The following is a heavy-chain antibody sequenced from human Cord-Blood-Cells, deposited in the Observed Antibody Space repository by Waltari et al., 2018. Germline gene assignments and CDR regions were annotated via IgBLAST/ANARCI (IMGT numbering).Heavy chain of an antibody. V-gene: IGHV4-39*01. CDR1: GGSISSSSYY. J-gene: IGHJ5*02. CDR3: AGTIAAPYNWFDP. D-gene: IGHD6-13*01. CDR2: IYYSGST. Sequence: QLQLQESGPGLVKPSETLSLTCTVSGGSISSSSYYWGWIRQPPGKGLEWIGSIYYSGSTYYSPSLKRRVTISVDTSKIQFSLKLSSVTAADTAVYYCAGTIAAPYNWFDPWGQGTLVTVSS.